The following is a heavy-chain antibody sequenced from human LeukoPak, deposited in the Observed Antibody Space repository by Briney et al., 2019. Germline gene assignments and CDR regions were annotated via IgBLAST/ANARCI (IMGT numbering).Heavy chain of an antibody. D-gene: IGHD6-13*01. CDR3: ARRSIISSWYL. Sequence: SETLPLTCAVYGGSFSGYYWSWIRQPPGKGLEWIGEINHSGSTNYNPSLKSRVTISVDTSKNQFSLKLSSVTAADTAVYYCARRSIISSWYLWGQGTLVTVSS. J-gene: IGHJ4*02. CDR1: GGSFSGYY. CDR2: INHSGST. V-gene: IGHV4-34*01.